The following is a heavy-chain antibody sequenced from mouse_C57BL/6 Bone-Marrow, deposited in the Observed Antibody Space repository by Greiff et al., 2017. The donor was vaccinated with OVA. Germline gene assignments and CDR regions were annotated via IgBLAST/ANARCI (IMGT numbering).Heavy chain of an antibody. CDR1: DFSLTSYG. J-gene: IGHJ4*01. CDR2: IWSGGST. CDR3: ARNYGSSYYAMDY. Sequence: QVQLKESGPGLVQPSQSLSITCTVSDFSLTSYGVHWVRQSPGKGLEWLGVIWSGGSTDYNAAFISRLSISKDNSKSQVFFKMNSLQADDTAIYYCARNYGSSYYAMDYWGQGTSVTVSS. V-gene: IGHV2-2*01. D-gene: IGHD1-1*01.